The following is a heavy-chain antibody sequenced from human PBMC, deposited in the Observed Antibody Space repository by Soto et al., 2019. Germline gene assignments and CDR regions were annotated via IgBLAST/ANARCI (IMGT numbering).Heavy chain of an antibody. J-gene: IGHJ6*02. CDR1: GGSIGFYY. Sequence: SETLSLTCTVSGGSIGFYYWSWIRQTPGKGLEWIGHIYYTGNTNYNPSLKGRVTMSIDTSENQFSLTLRSGTAADTAVYYCARHDFDSSGYYVALGLDVWGQGTTVTVSS. CDR2: IYYTGNT. D-gene: IGHD3-22*01. CDR3: ARHDFDSSGYYVALGLDV. V-gene: IGHV4-59*08.